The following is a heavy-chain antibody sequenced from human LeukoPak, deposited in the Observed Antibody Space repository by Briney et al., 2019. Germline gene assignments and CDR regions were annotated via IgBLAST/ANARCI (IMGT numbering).Heavy chain of an antibody. Sequence: GGSLRLSCAASGFTFSNAWMTWFRQAPGKGLEWVGRIKSKSDGGITAHAAPGTARFTISRDHAKNTRYMKMNSLRAEDTAVSYCQRGHYYTDMLTNYWVRYFDYWGRGPLVTVSS. V-gene: IGHV3-15*01. D-gene: IGHD3-9*01. J-gene: IGHJ4*02. CDR1: GFTFSNAW. CDR2: IKSKSDGGIT. CDR3: QRGHYYTDMLTNYWVRYFDY.